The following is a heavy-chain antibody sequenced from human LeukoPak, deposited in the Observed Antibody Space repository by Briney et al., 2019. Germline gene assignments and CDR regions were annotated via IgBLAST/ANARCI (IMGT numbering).Heavy chain of an antibody. J-gene: IGHJ4*02. CDR1: GFTFSSYA. Sequence: GGSLRLSCAASGFTFSSYAMHWVRQAPGKGLEWVAVISYDGSNKYYADSVKGRFTISRDNAKNSLYLQMNSLRAEDTAVYYCASLGGSGSGADYWGQGTLVTVSS. CDR2: ISYDGSNK. D-gene: IGHD6-19*01. V-gene: IGHV3-30*04. CDR3: ASLGGSGSGADY.